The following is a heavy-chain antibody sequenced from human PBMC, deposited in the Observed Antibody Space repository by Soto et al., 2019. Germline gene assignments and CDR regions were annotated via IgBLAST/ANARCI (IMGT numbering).Heavy chain of an antibody. J-gene: IGHJ4*02. D-gene: IGHD3-16*01. CDR2: INHSGST. V-gene: IGHV4-34*01. CDR1: GGSFSGYY. CDR3: ARRRLITIGGFFDY. Sequence: QVQLQQWGAGLLKPSETLSLTCAVYGGSFSGYYWSWIRQPPGKGLEWIGEINHSGSTNYNPSLKRRVTISVDTSKNRFSRKLSSVTGADTAVYYCARRRLITIGGFFDYWGQGTLVTVSS.